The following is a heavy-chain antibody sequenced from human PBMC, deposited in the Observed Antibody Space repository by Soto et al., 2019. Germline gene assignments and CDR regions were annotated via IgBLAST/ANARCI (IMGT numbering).Heavy chain of an antibody. D-gene: IGHD6-6*01. Sequence: SVKVSCKASGGTFSSYGISWVRQAPGQGLEWMGRIIPFLGTTNYAQNFQDRLTVTADTSTNTAFMELSSLRSDDTAVYYCAREGYTSSSIHSFLDSWGQGTLVTVS. CDR2: IIPFLGTT. CDR1: GGTFSSYG. J-gene: IGHJ4*02. CDR3: AREGYTSSSIHSFLDS. V-gene: IGHV1-69*10.